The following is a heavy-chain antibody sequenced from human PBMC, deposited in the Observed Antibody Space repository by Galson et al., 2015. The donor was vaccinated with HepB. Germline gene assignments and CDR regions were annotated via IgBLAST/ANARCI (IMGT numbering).Heavy chain of an antibody. D-gene: IGHD6-13*01. CDR3: ARGGGLAAADY. Sequence: LSLTCTVSGGSISSYYWSWIRQPPGKGLEWIGYIYYSGSTNYNPSLKSRVTISVDTSENQFSLKLSSVTAADTAVYYCARGGGLAAADYWGQGTLVTVSS. V-gene: IGHV4-59*01. CDR2: IYYSGST. CDR1: GGSISSYY. J-gene: IGHJ4*02.